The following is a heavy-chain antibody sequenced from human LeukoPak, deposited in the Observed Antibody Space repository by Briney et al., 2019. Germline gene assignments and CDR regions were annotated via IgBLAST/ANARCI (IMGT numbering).Heavy chain of an antibody. CDR1: GGSFSGYY. V-gene: IGHV4-34*01. CDR3: ARDTRSSGWYVDY. D-gene: IGHD6-19*01. CDR2: INHSGST. Sequence: SETLSLTCAVYGGSFSGYYWSWIRQPPGKGLEWIGEINHSGSTNYNPSLKSRVTISVDTSKNQFSLKLSSVTAADTAVYYCARDTRSSGWYVDYWGQGTLVTVSS. J-gene: IGHJ4*02.